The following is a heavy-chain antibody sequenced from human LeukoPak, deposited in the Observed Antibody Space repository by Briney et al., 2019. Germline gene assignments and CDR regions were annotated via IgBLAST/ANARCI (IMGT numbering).Heavy chain of an antibody. V-gene: IGHV1-2*02. CDR2: INPNSGGT. D-gene: IGHD6-6*01. J-gene: IGHJ6*02. CDR1: GYTFTGYC. CDR3: AREGDSSSSAGYDYYYYYGMDV. Sequence: RASVKVSCKASGYTFTGYCMHWVRQAPGQGLEWMGWINPNSGGTNYAQKFQGRVTMTRDTSISTAYMELSRLRSDDTAVYYCAREGDSSSSAGYDYYYYYGMDVWGQGTTVTVSS.